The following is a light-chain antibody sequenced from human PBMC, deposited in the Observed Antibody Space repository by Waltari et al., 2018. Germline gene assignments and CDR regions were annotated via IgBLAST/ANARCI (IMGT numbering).Light chain of an antibody. CDR3: QQYYSTPPHT. V-gene: IGKV4-1*01. CDR2: WAS. J-gene: IGKJ2*01. CDR1: QSVLSSSNNKNY. Sequence: DIVMTQSPDSLAVSLGERATINCKSSQSVLSSSNNKNYLAWYQQKPGHPPKLLIYWASTRESGVPDRFSRSGSGTDFTLTISSLQAEDVAVYYCQQYYSTPPHTFGQGTKLEIK.